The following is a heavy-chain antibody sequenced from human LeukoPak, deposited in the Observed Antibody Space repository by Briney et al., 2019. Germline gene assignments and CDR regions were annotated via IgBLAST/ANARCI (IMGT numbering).Heavy chain of an antibody. CDR3: ARCIRFLEWFPKTVYNWFDP. CDR1: GGSISSGSYF. D-gene: IGHD3-3*01. V-gene: IGHV4-61*02. J-gene: IGHJ5*02. CDR2: IYRSGST. Sequence: SQTLSLTCTVSGGSISSGSYFWNWIRQPAGKGLEWIGRIYRSGSTNYNPSLKSRVTISVDTSKNQFSLKLSSVTAADTAVYYCARCIRFLEWFPKTVYNWFDPWGQGTLVTVSS.